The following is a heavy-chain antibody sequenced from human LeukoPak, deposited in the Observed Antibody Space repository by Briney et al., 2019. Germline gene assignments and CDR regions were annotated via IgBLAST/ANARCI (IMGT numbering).Heavy chain of an antibody. D-gene: IGHD2-2*02. J-gene: IGHJ5*02. V-gene: IGHV3-48*01. Sequence: GGSLRLSCAASGFTFSSYSMNWVRQAPGKGLEWVSYISSSSSTIYYADSVKGRFTISRDNAKNSLYLQMNSLRAEDTAVYYCAREVGGCSSTSCYIRWFDPWSQGTLVTVSS. CDR1: GFTFSSYS. CDR3: AREVGGCSSTSCYIRWFDP. CDR2: ISSSSSTI.